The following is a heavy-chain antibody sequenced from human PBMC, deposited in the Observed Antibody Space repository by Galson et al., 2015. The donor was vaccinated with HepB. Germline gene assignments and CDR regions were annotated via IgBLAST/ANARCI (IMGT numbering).Heavy chain of an antibody. CDR2: INPNSGGT. Sequence: SVKVSCKASGYTFTGYYMHWVRQAPGQGLEWMGWINPNSGGTNYAQKFQGRVTMTRDTSISTAYMELSRLRSDDTAVYYCAREVVPAATTIGRFDPWGQGTLVTVSS. V-gene: IGHV1-2*02. CDR1: GYTFTGYY. D-gene: IGHD2-2*01. CDR3: AREVVPAATTIGRFDP. J-gene: IGHJ5*02.